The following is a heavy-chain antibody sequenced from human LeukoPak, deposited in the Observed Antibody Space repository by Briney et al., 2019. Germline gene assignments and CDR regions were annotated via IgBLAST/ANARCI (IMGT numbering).Heavy chain of an antibody. V-gene: IGHV3-21*01. D-gene: IGHD5-18*01. J-gene: IGHJ3*02. Sequence: GGSLRLSCAASGFTFSSYSMNWVRQTPGKGLEWVSSIRTRRTSIYYADSVKGRFTISRDNSKNTLYLQMNSLRAEDTAVYYCARRERLGYRYGRGTLDIWGQGTMVTVSS. CDR2: IRTRRTSI. CDR1: GFTFSSYS. CDR3: ARRERLGYRYGRGTLDI.